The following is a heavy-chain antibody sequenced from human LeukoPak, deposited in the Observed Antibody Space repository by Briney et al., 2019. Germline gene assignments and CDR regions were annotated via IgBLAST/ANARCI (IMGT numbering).Heavy chain of an antibody. CDR3: ARGGPRGDTAMILTY. J-gene: IGHJ4*02. V-gene: IGHV1-46*01. CDR1: GSTFTSYY. Sequence: ASVKVSCKASGSTFTSYYMHWVRQAPGQGLEWMGIINPSDYSTIYAQKFQGRVSMTRETSTSTVYMELSSLRCEDTAVYYCARGGPRGDTAMILTYWGQGTLVTVSS. D-gene: IGHD5-18*01. CDR2: INPSDYST.